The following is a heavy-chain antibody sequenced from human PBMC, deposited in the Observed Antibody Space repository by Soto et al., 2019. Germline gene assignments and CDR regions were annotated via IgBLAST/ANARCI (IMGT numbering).Heavy chain of an antibody. J-gene: IGHJ4*02. Sequence: SETLSLTCTVSGGSLNDFYWSWIRQPPGKGLEWIGYIYYSGSTDYNPSLKGRVTISVDTSKNQFSLKLRSVTAADTAVYYCARVGGVAARTFDYWGQGTLVTVFS. CDR1: GGSLNDFY. D-gene: IGHD6-6*01. V-gene: IGHV4-59*01. CDR3: ARVGGVAARTFDY. CDR2: IYYSGST.